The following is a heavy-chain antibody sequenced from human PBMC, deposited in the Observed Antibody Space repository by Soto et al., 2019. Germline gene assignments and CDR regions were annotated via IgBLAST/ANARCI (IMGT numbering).Heavy chain of an antibody. CDR1: GGTFSSYA. D-gene: IGHD5-18*01. Sequence: SVKVSCKASGGTFSSYAISWVRQAPGQGLEWMGGIIPIFGTANYAQKFQGRVTITADESTSTAYMELSSLRSEDTAVYYCARDCAYGVDTAMVNVYCGQGSLVTV. V-gene: IGHV1-69*13. CDR2: IIPIFGTA. J-gene: IGHJ4*02. CDR3: ARDCAYGVDTAMVNVY.